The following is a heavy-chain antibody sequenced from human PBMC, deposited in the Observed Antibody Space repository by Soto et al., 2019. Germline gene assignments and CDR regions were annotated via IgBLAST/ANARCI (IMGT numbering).Heavy chain of an antibody. CDR3: ATLGDDYIWGSYRPTDY. CDR2: FDPEDGET. CDR1: GYTLTELS. J-gene: IGHJ4*02. D-gene: IGHD3-16*02. V-gene: IGHV1-24*01. Sequence: GASVKVSCTVSGYTLTELSMHWVRQAPGKGLEWMGGFDPEDGETIYAQKFQGRVTMTEDTSTDTAYMELSSLRSEDTAVYYCATLGDDYIWGSYRPTDYWGQGTLVTVSS.